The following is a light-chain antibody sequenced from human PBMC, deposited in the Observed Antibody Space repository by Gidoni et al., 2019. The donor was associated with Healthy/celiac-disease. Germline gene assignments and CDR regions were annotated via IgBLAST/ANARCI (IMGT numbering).Light chain of an antibody. J-gene: IGKJ3*01. CDR2: AAS. Sequence: IQFTQSPSSLSASVGDRVTITCRASQGISSYLAWYQQKPGKVPKLLIYAASTLQSGVPSRFSGSGSGTDFTLTISSLQPEDFATYYCQQLNSYPLFTFGPGTKVDIK. V-gene: IGKV1-9*01. CDR3: QQLNSYPLFT. CDR1: QGISSY.